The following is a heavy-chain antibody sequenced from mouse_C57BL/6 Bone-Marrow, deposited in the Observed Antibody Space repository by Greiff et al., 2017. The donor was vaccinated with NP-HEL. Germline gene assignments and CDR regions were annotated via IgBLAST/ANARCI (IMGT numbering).Heavy chain of an antibody. D-gene: IGHD2-1*01. CDR3: ARSGIYFRNYFDY. V-gene: IGHV1-75*01. CDR1: GYTFTDYY. Sequence: QVQLQQSGPELVKPGASVQISCKASGYTFTDYYINWVKQRPGQGLEWIGWIFPGSGSTYYNEKFKGKATLTVDKSSSTAYMLLSSLTSEDSAVYFCARSGIYFRNYFDYWGQGTTLTVSS. CDR2: IFPGSGST. J-gene: IGHJ2*01.